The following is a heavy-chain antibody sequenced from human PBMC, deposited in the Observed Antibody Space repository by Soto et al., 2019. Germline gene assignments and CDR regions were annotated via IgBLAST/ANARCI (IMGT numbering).Heavy chain of an antibody. J-gene: IGHJ6*02. CDR2: INPNSGGT. V-gene: IGHV1-2*04. Sequence: ASVKVSCKASGYTFTGCYIHWVRQAPGQGLEWMGWINPNSGGTNYAQKFQGWVTMTRDTSISTAYMELSRLRSDDTAVYYCARDKRSRGSSSSSYYYGMDVWGQGTTVTVS. D-gene: IGHD6-6*01. CDR1: GYTFTGCY. CDR3: ARDKRSRGSSSSSYYYGMDV.